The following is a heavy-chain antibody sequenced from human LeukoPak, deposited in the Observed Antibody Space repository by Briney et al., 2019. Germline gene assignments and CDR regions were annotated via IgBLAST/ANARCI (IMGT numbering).Heavy chain of an antibody. J-gene: IGHJ4*02. CDR2: INHSGST. V-gene: IGHV4-34*01. D-gene: IGHD5-18*01. Sequence: PSETLSLTXAVYGGSFSGYYWSWIRQPPGKGLEWIGEINHSGSTNYNPSLKSRVTISVDTSKNQFSLKLSSVTAADTAVYYCARGRGYSYGYRPYRYDYWGQGTLVTVSS. CDR1: GGSFSGYY. CDR3: ARGRGYSYGYRPYRYDY.